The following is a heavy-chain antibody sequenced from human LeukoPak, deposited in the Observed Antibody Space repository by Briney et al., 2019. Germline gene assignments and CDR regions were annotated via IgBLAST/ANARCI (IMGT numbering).Heavy chain of an antibody. CDR2: IKPDGSDK. CDR1: GFTFNHYW. CDR3: ARDTGGGYSCYDC. D-gene: IGHD5-18*01. V-gene: IGHV3-7*01. Sequence: GGSLRLSCAASGFTFNHYWMTWIRQTPGKGLEWVANIKPDGSDKYYVDSVKGRFTIPRDNAKNSLYLQMNSLRVEDTAVYYCARDTGGGYSCYDCWGQGTLVTVSS. J-gene: IGHJ4*02.